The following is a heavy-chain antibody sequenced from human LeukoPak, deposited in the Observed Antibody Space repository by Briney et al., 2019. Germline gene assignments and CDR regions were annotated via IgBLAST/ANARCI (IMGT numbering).Heavy chain of an antibody. Sequence: SVKASCKASGGTFSSYAISWVRQAPGQGLEWMGRIIPIFGTANYAQKFQGRVTITTDESTSTAYMELSSLRSEDTAVYYCARDLGGSMSAYYFDYWGQGTLVTVSS. D-gene: IGHD3-3*01. CDR2: IIPIFGTA. J-gene: IGHJ4*02. CDR3: ARDLGGSMSAYYFDY. V-gene: IGHV1-69*05. CDR1: GGTFSSYA.